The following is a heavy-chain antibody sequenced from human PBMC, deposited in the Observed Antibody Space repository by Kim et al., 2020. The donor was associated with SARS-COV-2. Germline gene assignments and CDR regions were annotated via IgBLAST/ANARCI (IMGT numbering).Heavy chain of an antibody. CDR3: ARGATSRF. V-gene: IGHV3-48*04. J-gene: IGHJ4*02. CDR2: SSTL. Sequence: SSTLYYADSVKGRFTISRDNAKNSLYLQMNSLRAEDTAVYYCARGATSRFWGQGTLVTVSS.